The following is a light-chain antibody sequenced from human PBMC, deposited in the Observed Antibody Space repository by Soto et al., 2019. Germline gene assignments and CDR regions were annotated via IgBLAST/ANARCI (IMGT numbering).Light chain of an antibody. CDR1: QTISTW. CDR2: DAS. J-gene: IGKJ2*01. V-gene: IGKV1-5*01. CDR3: QQYSSYGYT. Sequence: DIQMTQSPSTLSASVGDRVTITCRASQTISTWLAWYQQKPGKAPTVLIYDASTLESGVPSRFSGSASGTEFTLTISSLQPDDFATYYCQQYSSYGYTFGQGTKVDI.